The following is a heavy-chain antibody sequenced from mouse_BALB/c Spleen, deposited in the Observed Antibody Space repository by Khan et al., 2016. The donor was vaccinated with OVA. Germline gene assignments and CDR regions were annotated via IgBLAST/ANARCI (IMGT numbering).Heavy chain of an antibody. CDR3: ARISSYWYSDV. CDR1: GYTFTNYG. CDR2: INTYTGEP. V-gene: IGHV9-1*02. Sequence: QIQLVQSGPELKKPGETVKISCKASGYTFTNYGMNWVKQAPGKGLKWMGWINTYTGEPTYADDFKGRFVFSLETSASTAYLQISNLKNEDMTTYLGARISSYWYSDVWGAGTTVTVSS. D-gene: IGHD6-2*01. J-gene: IGHJ1*01.